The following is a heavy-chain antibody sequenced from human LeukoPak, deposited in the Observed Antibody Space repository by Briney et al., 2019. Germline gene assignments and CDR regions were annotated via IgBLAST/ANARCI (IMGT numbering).Heavy chain of an antibody. CDR3: AAGYCSSTSCYPYYYYYYMDV. CDR2: ISGSGHST. V-gene: IGHV3-23*01. CDR1: GFTFNSYA. Sequence: PGGSLRLSCAASGFTFNSYAMSWVRQAPGKGLEWVSGISGSGHSTYYADSVKGRFTISRDNSKNTLYLQMNSLRAEDTAVYYCAAGYCSSTSCYPYYYYYYMDVWGKGTTVTVSS. D-gene: IGHD2-2*01. J-gene: IGHJ6*03.